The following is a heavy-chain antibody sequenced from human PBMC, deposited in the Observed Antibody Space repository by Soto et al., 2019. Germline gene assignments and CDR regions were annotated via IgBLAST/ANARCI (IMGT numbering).Heavy chain of an antibody. Sequence: EVQLLESGGGLVQPGGSLRLSCAASGFTFSSYAMSWVRQAPGKGLEWVSTISGSGGSTYYADSVKGRFTISRDNSKNTLYLQMNSLRAEDTAVYYCAKDQDYYGWGSYWAYGMDVWGQGTTVTVSS. CDR1: GFTFSSYA. D-gene: IGHD3-10*01. CDR2: ISGSGGST. CDR3: AKDQDYYGWGSYWAYGMDV. J-gene: IGHJ6*02. V-gene: IGHV3-23*01.